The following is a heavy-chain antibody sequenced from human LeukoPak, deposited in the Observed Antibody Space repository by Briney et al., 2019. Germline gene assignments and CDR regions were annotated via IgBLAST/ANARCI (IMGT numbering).Heavy chain of an antibody. CDR1: GYSFTKYW. CDR3: ARERESGSSWFGP. CDR2: IYPANSDT. Sequence: RGESLKISCKASGYSFTKYWIGWVRQMPGKGLEWMAIIYPANSDTRYSASFQGQVTISADTSITTAYLQWSSLTASDTAMYYCARERESGSSWFGPWGQGTLVTVSS. J-gene: IGHJ5*02. V-gene: IGHV5-51*01. D-gene: IGHD3-10*01.